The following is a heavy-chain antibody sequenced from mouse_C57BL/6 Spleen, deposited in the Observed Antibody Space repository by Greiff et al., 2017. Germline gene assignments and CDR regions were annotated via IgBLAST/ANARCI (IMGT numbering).Heavy chain of an antibody. CDR3: TRDGLWYYDYEGAMDY. CDR2: IYPGNSDT. J-gene: IGHJ4*01. CDR1: GYTFTSYW. V-gene: IGHV1-5*01. D-gene: IGHD2-4*01. Sequence: VHVKQSGTVLARPGASVKMSCKTSGYTFTSYWMHWVKQRPGQGLEWIGAIYPGNSDTSYNQKFKGKAKLTAVTSASTAYMELSSLTNEDSAVYYCTRDGLWYYDYEGAMDYWGQGTSVTVSS.